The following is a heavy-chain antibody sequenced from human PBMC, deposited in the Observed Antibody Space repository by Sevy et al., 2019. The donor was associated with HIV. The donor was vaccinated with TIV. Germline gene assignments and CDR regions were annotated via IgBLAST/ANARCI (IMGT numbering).Heavy chain of an antibody. V-gene: IGHV3-21*01. CDR2: ISSSSSYI. CDR3: ARESMVRGVIIGGCFDP. D-gene: IGHD3-10*01. CDR1: GFTFSSYS. Sequence: GGSLRLSCAASGFTFSSYSMNWVRQAPGKGLEWVSSISSSSSYIYYADSVKGRFTISRDNAKNSLYLQMNSLRAEDTAVYYCARESMVRGVIIGGCFDPWGRGTLVTVSS. J-gene: IGHJ5*02.